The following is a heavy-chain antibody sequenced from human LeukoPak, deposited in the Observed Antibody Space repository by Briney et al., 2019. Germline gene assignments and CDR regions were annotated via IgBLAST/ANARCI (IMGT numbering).Heavy chain of an antibody. CDR2: ISGSGDST. J-gene: IGHJ4*02. CDR3: AKGGAAYSYDY. CDR1: GFTFSSCA. Sequence: PGGSLRLSCAASGFTFSSCAMSWVRQAPGKGLEWVSAISGSGDSTYYADSVKGRFTISRDNSRNTPYLQMNSLRAEDTAVYYCAKGGAAYSYDYWGQGTLVIVSS. V-gene: IGHV3-23*01. D-gene: IGHD2-21*01.